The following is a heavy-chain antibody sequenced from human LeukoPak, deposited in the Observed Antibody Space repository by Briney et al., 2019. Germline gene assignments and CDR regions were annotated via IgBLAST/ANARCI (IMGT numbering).Heavy chain of an antibody. Sequence: SETLSLTCTVSGGSISSYYWSWIRQPPGKGLEWIGYIYYSGSTNYNPSLKSRVTISVDTSKNQFSLKLSSVTAADTAVYYCARVGRITMIVVGDAFDIRGQGTMVTVSS. V-gene: IGHV4-59*01. D-gene: IGHD3-22*01. CDR2: IYYSGST. CDR3: ARVGRITMIVVGDAFDI. J-gene: IGHJ3*02. CDR1: GGSISSYY.